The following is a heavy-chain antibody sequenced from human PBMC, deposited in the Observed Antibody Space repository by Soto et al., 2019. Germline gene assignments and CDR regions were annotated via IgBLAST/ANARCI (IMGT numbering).Heavy chain of an antibody. CDR1: VSIFSSYA. Sequence: EVQLLESGGGLVQPGGSLRLSCAASVSIFSSYATSWVRQAPGKGLEWVSAISGSGGITYYADSVKGRFSISRDNSTNTVDLQMNSLRAEDTAVYACAKDSFEALYCGSTRCYVPYGMDVWGQGTTVTVSS. CDR2: ISGSGGIT. D-gene: IGHD2-2*01. J-gene: IGHJ6*02. CDR3: AKDSFEALYCGSTRCYVPYGMDV. V-gene: IGHV3-23*01.